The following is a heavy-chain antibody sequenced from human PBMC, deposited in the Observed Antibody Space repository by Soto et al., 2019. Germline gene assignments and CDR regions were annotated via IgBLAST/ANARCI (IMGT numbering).Heavy chain of an antibody. V-gene: IGHV3-23*01. Sequence: EVHLLESGGGLVQPGGSLRLSCAASGFTFSSYAMSWVRQAPGKGLEWVSAFSGTGGNTYYAGSVRGRFTISRDNSKNTLYLQMNSLRAEDTAVYYCAKADYYGSGRYIFDYWGQGTLVTVSS. J-gene: IGHJ4*02. CDR2: FSGTGGNT. CDR3: AKADYYGSGRYIFDY. CDR1: GFTFSSYA. D-gene: IGHD3-10*01.